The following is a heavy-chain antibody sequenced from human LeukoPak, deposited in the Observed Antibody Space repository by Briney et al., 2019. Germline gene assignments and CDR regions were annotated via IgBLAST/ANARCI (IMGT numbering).Heavy chain of an antibody. Sequence: SETLSLTCTVSGGSINSSSYYWGWIRQPPGKGLEWIGSIFYSGNTYDNPSLKSRVTISVDTSKNQFSLKLSSVTAADTAVYYCARLSTVTTSFDYWGQGTLVTVSS. CDR1: GGSINSSSYY. CDR2: IFYSGNT. V-gene: IGHV4-39*07. CDR3: ARLSTVTTSFDY. D-gene: IGHD4-17*01. J-gene: IGHJ4*02.